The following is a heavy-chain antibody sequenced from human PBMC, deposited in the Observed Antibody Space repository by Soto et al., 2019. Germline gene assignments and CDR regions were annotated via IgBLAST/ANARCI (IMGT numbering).Heavy chain of an antibody. D-gene: IGHD2-15*01. Sequence: QVQLVQSGAEVKKPGSSVKVSCKASGGTFSSYTISWVRQAPGQGLEWMGRIIPILGIANYAQKFQGRVTITADKSTSTAYMELSSLRSEDTAVYYCASDRRTTILSAADNLFDPWGQVTLVTVSS. V-gene: IGHV1-69*02. J-gene: IGHJ5*02. CDR3: ASDRRTTILSAADNLFDP. CDR2: IIPILGIA. CDR1: GGTFSSYT.